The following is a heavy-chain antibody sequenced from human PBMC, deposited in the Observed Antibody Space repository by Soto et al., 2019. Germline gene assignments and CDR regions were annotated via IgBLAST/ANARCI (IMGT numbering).Heavy chain of an antibody. CDR2: ISWDGGST. CDR3: AKGSGWHPPYD. CDR1: GFTFDDYA. D-gene: IGHD6-19*01. J-gene: IGHJ4*02. Sequence: EVQLVESGGVVVQPGGSLRLSCAASGFTFDDYAMHWVRQAPGKGLEWVSLISWDGGSTYYADSVKGRFTISRDNSKNSLYLQMNSLRAEDTAMYYCAKGSGWHPPYDWGQGTLVTVSS. V-gene: IGHV3-43D*04.